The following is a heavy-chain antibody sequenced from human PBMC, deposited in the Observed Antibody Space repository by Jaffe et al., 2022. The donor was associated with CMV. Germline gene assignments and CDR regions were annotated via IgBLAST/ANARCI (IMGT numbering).Heavy chain of an antibody. CDR3: ARDLLWFGELSGNWFDP. CDR1: GFTFSSYS. CDR2: ISSSSSYI. J-gene: IGHJ5*02. D-gene: IGHD3-10*01. V-gene: IGHV3-21*01. Sequence: EVQLVESGGGLVKPGGSLRLSCAASGFTFSSYSMNWVRQAPGKGLEWVSSISSSSSYIYYADSVKGRFTISRDNAKNSLYLQMNSLRAEDTAVYYCARDLLWFGELSGNWFDPWGQGTLVTVSS.